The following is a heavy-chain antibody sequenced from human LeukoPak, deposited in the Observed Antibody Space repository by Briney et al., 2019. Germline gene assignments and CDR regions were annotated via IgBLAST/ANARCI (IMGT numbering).Heavy chain of an antibody. Sequence: ASVKVSCKASGYTFTSYGITWVRQAPGQGLEWMGWINANNGNTNYAQNLQGRVTMTRDTSTSTAYMELRSLRSDDTAVYYCARDRSTSSDFDYWGQGTLVTVSS. V-gene: IGHV1-18*01. CDR1: GYTFTSYG. D-gene: IGHD2-2*01. CDR2: INANNGNT. J-gene: IGHJ4*02. CDR3: ARDRSTSSDFDY.